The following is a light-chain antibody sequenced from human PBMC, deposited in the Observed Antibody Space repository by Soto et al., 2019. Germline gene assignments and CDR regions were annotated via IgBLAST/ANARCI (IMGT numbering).Light chain of an antibody. V-gene: IGKV3-20*01. CDR1: QSVSNSY. J-gene: IGKJ1*01. CDR3: QQYGSSPRT. CDR2: GAS. Sequence: EIVLTQSPGTLSLSPGERATLSCRASQSVSNSYLAWYQQKSGQAPRLLIYGASSRATGIPDRFSGSESGTDFTLTISRLEPEDFAVYYCQQYGSSPRTFGQGTNVEIK.